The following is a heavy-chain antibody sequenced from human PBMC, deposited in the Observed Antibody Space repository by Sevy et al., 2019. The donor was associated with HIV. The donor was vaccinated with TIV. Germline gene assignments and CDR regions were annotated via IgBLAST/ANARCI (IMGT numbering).Heavy chain of an antibody. CDR2: ISGRDTGT. CDR3: AKDTIVAVGEALDV. D-gene: IGHD3-22*01. J-gene: IGHJ3*01. CDR1: GFTFSNYA. V-gene: IGHV3-23*01. Sequence: GGSLRLSCAVSGFTFSNYAMSWVRQAPGKGLEWVSAISGRDTGTFYAASVKGRFTISRDNSKNTLYLQMNSPRAEDTALYYCAKDTIVAVGEALDVWGRGTMVTVSS.